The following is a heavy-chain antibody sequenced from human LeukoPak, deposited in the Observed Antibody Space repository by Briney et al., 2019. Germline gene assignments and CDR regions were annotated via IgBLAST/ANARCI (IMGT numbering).Heavy chain of an antibody. V-gene: IGHV4-59*01. D-gene: IGHD3-22*01. J-gene: IGHJ1*01. CDR2: IYYSGST. CDR3: ARSVPQYDSIALYFQH. Sequence: PSETLSLTCTVSGGSISGYYWSWIRQPPGKGLEWIAYIYYSGSTNYNPSLKSRVTISVDTSKNQFSLKLSSVTAADTAVYYCARSVPQYDSIALYFQHWGQGTLVTVSS. CDR1: GGSISGYY.